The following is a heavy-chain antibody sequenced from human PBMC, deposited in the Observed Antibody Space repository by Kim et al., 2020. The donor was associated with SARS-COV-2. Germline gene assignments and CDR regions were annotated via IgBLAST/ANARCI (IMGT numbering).Heavy chain of an antibody. CDR2: GDSV. CDR3: ARIYDGGDY. J-gene: IGHJ4*02. V-gene: IGHV3-11*01. D-gene: IGHD5-12*01. Sequence: GDSVYYADSVTGRFTISRDNAKNSLYLQMNSLRADDTAVYYCARIYDGGDYWGQGTLVTVSS.